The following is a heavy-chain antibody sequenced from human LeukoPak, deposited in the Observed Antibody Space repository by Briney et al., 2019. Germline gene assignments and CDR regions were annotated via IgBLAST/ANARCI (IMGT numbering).Heavy chain of an antibody. CDR3: ARQGSSPNWFDP. CDR1: GDSISGGAFY. CDR2: MFYSGST. J-gene: IGHJ5*02. V-gene: IGHV4-39*01. D-gene: IGHD1-26*01. Sequence: SETLSLTCTVSGDSISGGAFYWGWVRQSPGKGLEWIGSMFYSGSTHFNPSLESRITMTLDTSKNQFSLRLSLMTAADTAIYYCARQGSSPNWFDPWGQGTLVTVSS.